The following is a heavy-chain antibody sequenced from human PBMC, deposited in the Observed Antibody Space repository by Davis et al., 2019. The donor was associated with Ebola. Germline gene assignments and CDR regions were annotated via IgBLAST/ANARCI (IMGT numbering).Heavy chain of an antibody. CDR3: ARDRGSYSYYYYGMDV. V-gene: IGHV3-66*01. Sequence: GESLKISCAASGFTFSDYYMSWVRQAPGKGLEWVSVIYSGGSTYYADSVKGRFTISRDNSKNTLYLQMNSLRAEDTAVYYCARDRGSYSYYYYGMDVWGQGTTVTVSS. J-gene: IGHJ6*02. CDR2: IYSGGST. CDR1: GFTFSDYY. D-gene: IGHD1-26*01.